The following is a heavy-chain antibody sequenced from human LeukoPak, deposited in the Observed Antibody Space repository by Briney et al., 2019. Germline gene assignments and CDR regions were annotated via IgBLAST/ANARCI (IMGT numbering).Heavy chain of an antibody. CDR3: ATTYSRSGDDWFDP. J-gene: IGHJ5*02. CDR2: IYYSGGT. D-gene: IGHD2-21*01. Sequence: SETLSLTCTVSGGSISRNYWSWIRKSPGRGLEWIGYIYYSGGTHYNPSLKSRVTMSIDTSKNKFSLKPSSATAADTAIYYCATTYSRSGDDWFDPWGQGILVTVSS. V-gene: IGHV4-59*01. CDR1: GGSISRNY.